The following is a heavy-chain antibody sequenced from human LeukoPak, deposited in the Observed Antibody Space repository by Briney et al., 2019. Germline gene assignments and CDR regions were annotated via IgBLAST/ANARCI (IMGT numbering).Heavy chain of an antibody. D-gene: IGHD3-22*01. V-gene: IGHV4-34*01. J-gene: IGHJ6*02. Sequence: PSETLSLTCAVYGGSFSGYYWSWVRQPPGKGLEWVGEINHSVSTNYNPSLKRRVTISVDTSKNQFSLKLSSVTAADTAVYYCARGWWSYDSSVGREYYYYYGMDVWGQGTTVTVS. CDR3: ARGWWSYDSSVGREYYYYYGMDV. CDR2: INHSVST. CDR1: GGSFSGYY.